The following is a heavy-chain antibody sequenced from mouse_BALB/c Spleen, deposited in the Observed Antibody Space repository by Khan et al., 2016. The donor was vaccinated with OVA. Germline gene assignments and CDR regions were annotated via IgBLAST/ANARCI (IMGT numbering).Heavy chain of an antibody. CDR3: AGHYYGSNLYWYVDV. D-gene: IGHD1-1*01. Sequence: VQLQESGAELVKPGASVKLSCKASGYTFTSYDINWVRQRPEQGLEWIGWIFPGDDSTKYNEKFKGKATLTTDNSSSTVYMQLSRLTSEDSAVYFSAGHYYGSNLYWYVDVWGAGTTVTVSS. CDR1: GYTFTSYD. CDR2: IFPGDDST. J-gene: IGHJ1*01. V-gene: IGHV1-85*01.